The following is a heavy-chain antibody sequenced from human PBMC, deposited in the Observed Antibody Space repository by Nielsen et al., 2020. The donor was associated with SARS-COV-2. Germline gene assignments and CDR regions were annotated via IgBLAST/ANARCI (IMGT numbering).Heavy chain of an antibody. CDR2: ISGSGGST. V-gene: IGHV3-23*01. J-gene: IGHJ4*02. CDR3: ARDGRIGYGVYLDY. D-gene: IGHD5-12*01. CDR1: GFTFSSYA. Sequence: GESLKISCAASGFTFSSYAMSWVRQAPGKGLEWVSAISGSGGSTYYADSVKGRFTISRDNSKNTLFLQMNGLRADDTAVYYCARDGRIGYGVYLDYWGQGTPVTVSS.